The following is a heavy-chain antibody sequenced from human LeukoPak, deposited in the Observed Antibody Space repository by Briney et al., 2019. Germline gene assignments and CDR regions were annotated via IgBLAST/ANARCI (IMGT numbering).Heavy chain of an antibody. CDR1: GFTFSNFA. D-gene: IGHD6-13*01. CDR2: IVGSSSA. CDR3: ARIGAGSTRDY. Sequence: GGSLRLSCAASGFTFSNFAMTWVRQAPGKGLEWVSSIVGSSSAYYADSLKGRFTISRDNAKNSLYLQMNSLRAEDTAVYYCARIGAGSTRDYWGQGTLVTVSS. V-gene: IGHV3-21*01. J-gene: IGHJ4*02.